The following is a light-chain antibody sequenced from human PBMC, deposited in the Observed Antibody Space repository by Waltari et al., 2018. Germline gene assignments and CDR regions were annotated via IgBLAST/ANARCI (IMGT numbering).Light chain of an antibody. CDR3: AAWDDSLSGVL. Sequence: QSVLTQPPSASGTPGQRVTISCSGSSSNIGSNYVYWYQQFPGTAPKLLIYRNDKRPSGVPDRFSGSKSGTSASLAISGLRSEDEADYSCAAWDDSLSGVLFGGGTRLTVL. J-gene: IGLJ2*01. CDR2: RND. CDR1: SSNIGSNY. V-gene: IGLV1-47*01.